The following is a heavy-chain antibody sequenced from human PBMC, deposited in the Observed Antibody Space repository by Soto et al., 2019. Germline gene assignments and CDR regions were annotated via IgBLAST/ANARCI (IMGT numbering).Heavy chain of an antibody. CDR1: GFSIGSYD. Sequence: SATXSLTCTVSGFSIGSYDLIWIRQSPGKGLEWIGYIYYSGSTNYNPPLKSRVTISVDTSKNQFSLKLSSVTAADTAVYYCERGSVRFLGDYWGQGTLVNVSS. J-gene: IGHJ4*02. D-gene: IGHD3-3*01. V-gene: IGHV4-59*01. CDR3: ERGSVRFLGDY. CDR2: IYYSGST.